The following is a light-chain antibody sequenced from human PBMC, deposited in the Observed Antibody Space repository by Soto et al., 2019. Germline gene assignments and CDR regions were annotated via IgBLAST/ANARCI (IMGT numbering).Light chain of an antibody. V-gene: IGKV3-11*01. J-gene: IGKJ4*01. CDR3: QQRSFLLNP. CDR2: GAS. CDR1: QTIRIY. Sequence: SPVAVSLYTGERATLSCRASQTIRIYLAWYQQKPGQAPRLLIYGASTRATRIPASFSGSGSGTVSTLTISYLEAEDFVVYCCQQRSFLLNPFGGGT.